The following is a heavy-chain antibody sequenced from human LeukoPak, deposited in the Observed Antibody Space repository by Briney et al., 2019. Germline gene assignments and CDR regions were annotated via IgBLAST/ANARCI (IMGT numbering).Heavy chain of an antibody. CDR3: ARPRDYGGNLNWYFDL. V-gene: IGHV4-39*01. J-gene: IGHJ2*01. CDR2: IYYSGST. D-gene: IGHD4-23*01. CDR1: GGSFSGSSFY. Sequence: SETLSLTCTVSGGSFSGSSFYWGWIRQPPGKGLEWIGNIYYSGSTYYNPSLKSRVTIFVDTSKNQLSLKLSSVTAADTAEYYCARPRDYGGNLNWYFDLWGRGTLVTVSS.